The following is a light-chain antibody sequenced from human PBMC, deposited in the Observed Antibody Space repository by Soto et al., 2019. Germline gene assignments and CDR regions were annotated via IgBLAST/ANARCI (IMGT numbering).Light chain of an antibody. CDR3: MSYAGGNRVV. CDR2: QVT. CDR1: INDVGGYNY. V-gene: IGLV2-8*01. Sequence: QSVLALPPSTSGSPGKSVTISCAGTINDVGGYNYVSWYQQHPGKGPQLMIYQVTKRPSGVPDRFSASKSDTTASLTISGLQAEDEGDYYCMSYAGGNRVVFGTG. J-gene: IGLJ1*01.